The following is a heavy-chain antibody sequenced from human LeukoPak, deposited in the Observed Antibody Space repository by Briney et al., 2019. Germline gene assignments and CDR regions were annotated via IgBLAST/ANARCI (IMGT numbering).Heavy chain of an antibody. CDR1: GFSLSTSGMR. D-gene: IGHD3-16*02. J-gene: IGHJ4*02. Sequence: SGPALVKPTQTLTLTCTFSGFSLSTSGMRVSWIRQPPGKALEWLARIDWDDDKFYSTSLKTRLTISKDTSKNQVVLTMTNMDPVDTATYYCARMVISSYYFDYSRQGTLVTVSS. V-gene: IGHV2-70*04. CDR3: ARMVISSYYFDY. CDR2: IDWDDDK.